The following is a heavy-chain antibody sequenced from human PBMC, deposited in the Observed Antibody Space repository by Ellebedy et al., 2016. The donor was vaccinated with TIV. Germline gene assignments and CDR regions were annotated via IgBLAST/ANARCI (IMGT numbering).Heavy chain of an antibody. CDR1: GGSFSSYY. CDR2: IFMSGST. J-gene: IGHJ2*01. D-gene: IGHD1-14*01. Sequence: SETLSLXCTVSGGSFSSYYWSWIRQSAGKGLEWVGRIFMSGSTTYNPSLNSRLTMSVDASTTQLSLNLSSVTAADTAVYFCARLRQSRDRSHWYFDLWGRGTLVTVSS. V-gene: IGHV4-4*07. CDR3: ARLRQSRDRSHWYFDL.